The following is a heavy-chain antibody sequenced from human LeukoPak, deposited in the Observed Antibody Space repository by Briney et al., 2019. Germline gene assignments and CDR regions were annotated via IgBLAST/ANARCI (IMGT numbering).Heavy chain of an antibody. V-gene: IGHV1-69*04. Sequence: SVKVSCKASGGTFSSYAISWVRQAPGQGLEWLGRIIPILGIANYAQKFQGRVTITADKSTSTAYVELSSLRSEDTAVYYCARALTAGRAAIDYWGQGTLVTVSS. D-gene: IGHD2-2*02. J-gene: IGHJ4*02. CDR2: IIPILGIA. CDR3: ARALTAGRAAIDY. CDR1: GGTFSSYA.